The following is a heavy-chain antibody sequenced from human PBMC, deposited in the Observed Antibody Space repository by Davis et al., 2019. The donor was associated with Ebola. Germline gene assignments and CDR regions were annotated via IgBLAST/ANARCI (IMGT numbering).Heavy chain of an antibody. CDR3: ARGSTFNWGTYYFDY. Sequence: GESLKISCSASGLTFTDYAMTWIRQAPGKGLEWVAVISYDGSNKYYVDSVKGRFIISRDNSKDTLYLQMNSLRAEDTAVYYCARGSTFNWGTYYFDYWGQGTLVSVSS. CDR1: GLTFTDYA. V-gene: IGHV3-30*03. D-gene: IGHD3-16*01. CDR2: ISYDGSNK. J-gene: IGHJ4*02.